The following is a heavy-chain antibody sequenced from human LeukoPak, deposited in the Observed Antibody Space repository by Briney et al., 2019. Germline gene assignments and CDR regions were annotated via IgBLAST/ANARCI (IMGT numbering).Heavy chain of an antibody. D-gene: IGHD6-19*01. CDR1: GGSISSSSYY. Sequence: SETLSLTCTVSGGSISSSSYYWGWIRQPPGKGLEWIGSIYYSGNTYYNPPLKSRVTISVDTSKNQFSLKLSSVTAADTAVYYCARYEENSGWYSYYFDYWGQGTLVTVSS. CDR3: ARYEENSGWYSYYFDY. CDR2: IYYSGNT. V-gene: IGHV4-39*01. J-gene: IGHJ4*02.